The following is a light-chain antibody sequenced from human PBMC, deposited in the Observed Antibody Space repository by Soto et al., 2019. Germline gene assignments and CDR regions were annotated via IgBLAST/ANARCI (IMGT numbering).Light chain of an antibody. CDR3: QQYNNWPRT. Sequence: EIVMTQSPATLSVSPGERATLSCRASQSVSSNLAWYQQKPGQAPRLLIYGASPRAPGIPARFSGSGSGTEFTLPISSLQSEDFAVYYCQQYNNWPRTFGQGTKVEIK. CDR2: GAS. J-gene: IGKJ1*01. CDR1: QSVSSN. V-gene: IGKV3-15*01.